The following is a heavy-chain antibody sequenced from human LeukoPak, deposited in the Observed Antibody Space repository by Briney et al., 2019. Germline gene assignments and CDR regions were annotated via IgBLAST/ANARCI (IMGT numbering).Heavy chain of an antibody. CDR1: GGFISSYY. J-gene: IGHJ4*02. V-gene: IGHV4-59*08. CDR2: ISYSGSP. Sequence: SETLSLTCTVSGGFISSYYWSWMRQPPGKGLEWIGYISYSGSPKYNPSLKSRVAMSVDTSRGQFSLKLHSVTAADTAVYHCAGLETSGYLGYWGQGTLVTVSS. D-gene: IGHD1-1*01. CDR3: AGLETSGYLGY.